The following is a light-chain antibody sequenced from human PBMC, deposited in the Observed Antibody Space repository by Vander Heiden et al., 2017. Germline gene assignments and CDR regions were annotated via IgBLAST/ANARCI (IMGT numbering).Light chain of an antibody. V-gene: IGLV1-44*01. CDR3: AVRDDNLRAVV. CDR1: SSNIGSHT. Sequence: QSVSTQPPSASGTPGQRVSISCSGRSSNIGSHTVNWYQQYPGAAPKLLIYPDHQRPSGVADRFSGSKSGTSASLAISGLQYEDEADYYCAVRDDNLRAVVFGGGTKLTVL. J-gene: IGLJ3*02. CDR2: PDH.